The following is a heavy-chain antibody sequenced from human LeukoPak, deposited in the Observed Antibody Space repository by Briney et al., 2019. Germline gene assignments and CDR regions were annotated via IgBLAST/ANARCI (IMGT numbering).Heavy chain of an antibody. V-gene: IGHV4-4*09. J-gene: IGHJ4*02. CDR1: GGSISSYY. CDR3: ARSWGSGSYFAFDY. Sequence: SETLSLTCTVSGGSISSYYWSWIRQPPGKGLEWIGYIYTSGSTNCNPSLKSRVTISVDTSKNQFSLKLSSVTAADTAVYYCARSWGSGSYFAFDYWGQGTLVTVSS. D-gene: IGHD1-26*01. CDR2: IYTSGST.